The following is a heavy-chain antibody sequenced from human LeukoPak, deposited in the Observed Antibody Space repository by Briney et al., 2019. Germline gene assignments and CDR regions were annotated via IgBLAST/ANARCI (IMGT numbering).Heavy chain of an antibody. Sequence: SETLSLTCTVSGGSISSYYWSWIRQPPGKGLEWIGYIYYSGSTNYNPSLKSRVTISVDTSKNQFSLKLSSVTAADTAVYYCASTPELGIAAEGYWGQGTLVTVSS. D-gene: IGHD6-13*01. V-gene: IGHV4-59*08. CDR1: GGSISSYY. CDR2: IYYSGST. J-gene: IGHJ4*02. CDR3: ASTPELGIAAEGY.